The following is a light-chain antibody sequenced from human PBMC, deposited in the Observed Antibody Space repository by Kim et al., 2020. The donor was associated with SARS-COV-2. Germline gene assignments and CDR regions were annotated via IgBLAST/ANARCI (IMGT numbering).Light chain of an antibody. J-gene: IGLJ2*01. CDR3: QVWDSTSYFHVV. Sequence: PGATDRITGGRDNIGGNHVHWYRQKPGQAPVLVIYYNTDRPSGIPDRFSGSNSGTTATLTISRVEAGDEADYYCQVWDSTSYFHVVFGGGTQLTVL. CDR2: YNT. CDR1: NIGGNH. V-gene: IGLV3-21*01.